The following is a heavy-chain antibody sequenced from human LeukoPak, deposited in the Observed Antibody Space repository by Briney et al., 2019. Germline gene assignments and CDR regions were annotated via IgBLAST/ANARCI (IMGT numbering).Heavy chain of an antibody. J-gene: IGHJ3*02. Sequence: PGGSLRLSCAASGFTFDSYVMTWVRQAPGKGLEWVSGIGTSGRSTYYADSVKGRFTISRDNSKNTLFLQMNSLRAEDTALYYCAKESGNAFNDPFDMWGQWTMVIVSS. V-gene: IGHV3-23*01. CDR2: IGTSGRST. CDR1: GFTFDSYV. D-gene: IGHD3-16*01. CDR3: AKESGNAFNDPFDM.